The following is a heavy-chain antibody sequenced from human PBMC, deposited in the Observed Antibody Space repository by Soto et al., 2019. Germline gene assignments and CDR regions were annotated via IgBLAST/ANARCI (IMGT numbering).Heavy chain of an antibody. V-gene: IGHV3-30*03. CDR3: GTDRKPLAFGYGLDV. CDR1: GFTFNSFT. D-gene: IGHD2-21*01. CDR2: TSYAGTYI. Sequence: QVHLVESGGGVVQPGRSLRLSCAASGFTFNSFTMHWVRQAPGKGLEWVATTSYAGTYIFYAGSVEGRFTISRDHSNDTLFLRRSRLSTEDTAVYYCGTDRKPLAFGYGLDVWGQGPNITVSS. J-gene: IGHJ6*02.